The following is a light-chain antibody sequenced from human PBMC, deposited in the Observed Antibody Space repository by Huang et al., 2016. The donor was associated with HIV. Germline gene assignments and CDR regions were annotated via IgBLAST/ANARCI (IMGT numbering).Light chain of an antibody. V-gene: IGKV3D-15*01. J-gene: IGKJ1*01. CDR3: QHYNNWPPWT. CDR2: GAS. Sequence: IVMTQSPVTLSVSPGERATLLCRASAGVSNNVAWYQQRPGQTPRRLIHGASTRHTGVPAKFSGRGSGTEFTLTITNLQPEDSAVYYCQHYNNWPPWTFGPGTQVEI. CDR1: AGVSNN.